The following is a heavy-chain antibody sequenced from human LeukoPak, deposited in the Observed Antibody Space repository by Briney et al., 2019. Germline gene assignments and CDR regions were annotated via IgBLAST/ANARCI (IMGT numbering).Heavy chain of an antibody. D-gene: IGHD2-15*01. CDR3: ARDRYQGYNTGNDAFDI. CDR2: IGSSSAYM. Sequence: PGGSLRLSCAASGFTFSTYSMNWVRQAPGKGLEWVSSIGSSSAYMYYADSVKGRFTISRDNAKNSLFLQMNSLRAEDTAVFYCARDRYQGYNTGNDAFDIWGQGTMVTVSS. CDR1: GFTFSTYS. J-gene: IGHJ3*02. V-gene: IGHV3-21*01.